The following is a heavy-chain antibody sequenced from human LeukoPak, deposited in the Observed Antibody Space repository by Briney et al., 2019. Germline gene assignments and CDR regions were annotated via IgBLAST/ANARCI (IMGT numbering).Heavy chain of an antibody. D-gene: IGHD3-10*01. CDR1: GFTFDDYA. V-gene: IGHV3-9*01. CDR2: ISWNSGGI. CDR3: AKDLFTMVRGVLKS. Sequence: PGGSLRLSCAASGFTFDDYAMHWVRQAPGKDLEWVSGISWNSGGIGYADSVKGRFTISRDNAKNSLYLQMNSLRAEDTALYYCAKDLFTMVRGVLKSWGQGTLVTVSS. J-gene: IGHJ4*02.